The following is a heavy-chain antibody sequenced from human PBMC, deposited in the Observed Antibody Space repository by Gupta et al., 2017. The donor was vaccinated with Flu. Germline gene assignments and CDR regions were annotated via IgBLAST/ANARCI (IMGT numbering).Heavy chain of an antibody. V-gene: IGHV4-59*08. D-gene: IGHD3-10*01. Sequence: QVQLQESGPGLVKPSETLSLTCTVSGGSISSYYWSWIRQPPGKGLEWIGYIYYSGSTNYNPSLKSRVTISVDTSKNQFSLKLSSVTAADTAVYYCARLNPLGVPGTAPDARVQASNQHRGSDPFDYWGQGTLVTVSS. J-gene: IGHJ4*02. CDR1: GGSISSYY. CDR2: IYYSGST. CDR3: ARLNPLGVPGTAPDARVQASNQHRGSDPFDY.